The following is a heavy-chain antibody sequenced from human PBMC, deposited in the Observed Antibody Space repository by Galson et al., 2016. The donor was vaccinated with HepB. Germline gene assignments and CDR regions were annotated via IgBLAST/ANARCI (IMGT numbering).Heavy chain of an antibody. CDR1: GGTFSSYA. J-gene: IGHJ4*02. V-gene: IGHV1-69*13. Sequence: SVKVSCKASGGTFSSYAFTWVRQAPGQGLEWMGGIIPIFRTANYAQKFQGRVTITADESTTTAYMELSSLRSEDAAVYYCARAAVGDYGPPEKGHFDYWGQGTLVTVSS. CDR3: ARAAVGDYGPPEKGHFDY. CDR2: IIPIFRTA. D-gene: IGHD4-17*01.